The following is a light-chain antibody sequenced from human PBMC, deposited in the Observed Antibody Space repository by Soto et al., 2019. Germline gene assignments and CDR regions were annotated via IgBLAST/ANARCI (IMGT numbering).Light chain of an antibody. V-gene: IGKV1-39*01. J-gene: IGKJ2*01. Sequence: DIQMTQSPSSLSTSVGDRVTITCRASQSISSYLNWYQQKPGKAPKLLIYAASSLQSGVPSRFSGSGSGTDFTLTISSLQPEDFATYYCQQYNNYPYTFGQGTKVDIK. CDR3: QQYNNYPYT. CDR1: QSISSY. CDR2: AAS.